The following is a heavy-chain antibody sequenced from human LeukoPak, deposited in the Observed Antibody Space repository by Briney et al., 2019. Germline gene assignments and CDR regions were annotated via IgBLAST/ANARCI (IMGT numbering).Heavy chain of an antibody. V-gene: IGHV4-4*08. CDR1: GGSITSSY. CDR3: ASPYYYGSGSYGFDY. CDR2: IYNSGST. D-gene: IGHD3-10*01. J-gene: IGHJ4*02. Sequence: SETLSLTCTVSGGSITSSYWSWIRQPPGKGLEWIGYIYNSGSTYYNPSLKSRVTISVDTSKNQFSLKLSSVTAADTAVYYCASPYYYGSGSYGFDYWGQGTLVTVSS.